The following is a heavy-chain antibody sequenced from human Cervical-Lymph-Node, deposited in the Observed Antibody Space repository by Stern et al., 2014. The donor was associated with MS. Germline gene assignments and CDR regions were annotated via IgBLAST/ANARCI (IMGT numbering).Heavy chain of an antibody. J-gene: IGHJ4*02. CDR1: GLTFSSYG. CDR3: ARDRQQPNHFDY. D-gene: IGHD6-13*01. Sequence: QVQLVESGGGVVQPGRSLRLSCAASGLTFSSYGMHWVRQAPGKGLEWVALIWYDGSNEYYADSVKGRFTISRDNSKNTLYLQMNSLRAEDTAVYYCARDRQQPNHFDYWGPGTLVTVSS. CDR2: IWYDGSNE. V-gene: IGHV3-33*01.